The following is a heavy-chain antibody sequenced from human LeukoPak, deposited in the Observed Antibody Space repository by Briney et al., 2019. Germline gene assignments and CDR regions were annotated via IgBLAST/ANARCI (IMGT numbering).Heavy chain of an antibody. CDR2: IYYSGST. V-gene: IGHV4-59*01. J-gene: IGHJ4*02. CDR3: ARGFDFWSGKEL. CDR1: GGSISSYY. D-gene: IGHD3-3*01. Sequence: PSETLSLTCTVSGGSISSYYWSWIRQPPGKGLEWMGYIYYSGSTNYNPSLKSRVTILVDTSKNQFSLKLSSVTAADTAVYYCARGFDFWSGKELWGQGTLVTVSS.